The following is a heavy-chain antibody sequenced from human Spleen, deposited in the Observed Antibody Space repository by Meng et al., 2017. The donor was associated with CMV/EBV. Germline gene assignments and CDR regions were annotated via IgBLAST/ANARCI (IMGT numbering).Heavy chain of an antibody. CDR2: ISSSSRYI. CDR1: GFTFSNYA. V-gene: IGHV3-21*01. D-gene: IGHD2-2*01. CDR3: ARDPWDIVAIPAAPDN. Sequence: GESLKISCAASGFTFSNYAMYWVRQAPGKGLEWVSSISSSSRYIYYADSVKGRFTISRDNAKNSLSLQMNSLRAEDTAVYYCARDPWDIVAIPAAPDNWGQGTLVTVSS. J-gene: IGHJ4*02.